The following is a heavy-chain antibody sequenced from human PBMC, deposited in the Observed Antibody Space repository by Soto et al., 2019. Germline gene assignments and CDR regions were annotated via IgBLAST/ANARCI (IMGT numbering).Heavy chain of an antibody. J-gene: IGHJ6*02. CDR2: IIPILGIA. CDR3: ARSSSSWLPYYYYGMDV. D-gene: IGHD6-13*01. CDR1: GGTFSSYT. Sequence: ASVKVSCTASGGTFSSYTISWVRQAPGQGLEWMGRIIPILGIANYAQKFQGRVTITADKSTSTAYMELSSLRSEDTAVYYCARSSSSWLPYYYYGMDVWGQGTTVTVSS. V-gene: IGHV1-69*02.